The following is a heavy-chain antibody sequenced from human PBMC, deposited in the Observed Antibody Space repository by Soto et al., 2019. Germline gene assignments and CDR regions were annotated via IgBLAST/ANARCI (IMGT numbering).Heavy chain of an antibody. Sequence: PSETLSLTCTVSGGSISSYYWSWIRQPPGKGLEWIGYIYYRGSTNYNPSLERRVTISVDTSKNQFSLKLSSVTAADTAVYYCARARGGYFDYWGQGTLVTVSS. CDR1: GGSISSYY. V-gene: IGHV4-59*08. CDR2: IYYRGST. J-gene: IGHJ4*02. CDR3: ARARGGYFDY.